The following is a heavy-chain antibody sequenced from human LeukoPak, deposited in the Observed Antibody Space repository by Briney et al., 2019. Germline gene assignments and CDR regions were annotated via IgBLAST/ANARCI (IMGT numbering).Heavy chain of an antibody. V-gene: IGHV4-59*01. CDR2: MYNRGST. D-gene: IGHD6-19*01. CDR1: GDSISNYS. J-gene: IGHJ4*02. CDR3: ARAEKAVTGTLDS. Sequence: SETLSLTRSVAGDSISNYSWGWIRQSPGKELEWIGYMYNRGSTIYNPSLKSRVTISTDTSKNQFSLRLTSVTAADTAVYYCARAEKAVTGTLDSWGQGTLITVSS.